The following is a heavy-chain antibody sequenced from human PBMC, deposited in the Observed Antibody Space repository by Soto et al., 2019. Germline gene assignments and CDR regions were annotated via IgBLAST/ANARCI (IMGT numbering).Heavy chain of an antibody. V-gene: IGHV2-5*02. Sequence: QITLKESGPPLVKPTQTLTLTCTFSGFSLSTTGMGVGWIRQPPGKALEWLALIYCDDGERYSPSLERRLTITKDTSKTQAALTITNIDPVDPGTYYCAPSSSGWPALGTRGQGTRVTVSS. D-gene: IGHD6-19*01. CDR3: APSSSGWPALGT. CDR2: IYCDDGE. CDR1: GFSLSTTGMG. J-gene: IGHJ4*02.